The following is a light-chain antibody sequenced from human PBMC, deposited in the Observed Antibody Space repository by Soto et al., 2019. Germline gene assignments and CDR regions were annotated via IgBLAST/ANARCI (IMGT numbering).Light chain of an antibody. Sequence: DIQMTQSPSSLSASVGDTVTITCRASQSISTYLNWYQQKPGLAPKLLISAASGLQGGVPSRFTSSGSGKEFPLTISSLQPEDFATYYCQQSYNTPRTFGQRTRVAIK. J-gene: IGKJ2*02. CDR3: QQSYNTPRT. CDR1: QSISTY. CDR2: AAS. V-gene: IGKV1-39*01.